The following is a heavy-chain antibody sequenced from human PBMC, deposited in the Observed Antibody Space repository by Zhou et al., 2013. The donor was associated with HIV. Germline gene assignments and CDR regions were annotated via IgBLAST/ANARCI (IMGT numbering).Heavy chain of an antibody. V-gene: IGHV1-18*01. Sequence: QVQLVQSGAEVKKPGSSVKVSCKTSGYRFTRAAITWVRQAPGQGLEWMGWIGTSNGHTDYAQKFQDRVTVTTETSTSTAYMELRSLRSDDTALYYCARAYSTAWKGGGFYYMDVWGKGTTVSVSS. D-gene: IGHD4-4*01. CDR1: GYRFTRAA. CDR3: ARAYSTAWKGGGFYYMDV. CDR2: IGTSNGHT. J-gene: IGHJ6*03.